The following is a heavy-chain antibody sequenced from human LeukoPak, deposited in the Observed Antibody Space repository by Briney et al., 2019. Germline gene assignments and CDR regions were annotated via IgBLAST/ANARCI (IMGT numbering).Heavy chain of an antibody. D-gene: IGHD6-19*01. V-gene: IGHV4-30-4*08. Sequence: SQTLSLTCTVSGGSISSGDYYWSWIRQPPGKGLEWIGYIYYSGSTYYNPSLESRVTISVDTSKNQFSLKLSSVTAADTAVYYCAREGRIAVAGLFDYWGQGTLVTVSS. CDR2: IYYSGST. CDR1: GGSISSGDYY. J-gene: IGHJ4*02. CDR3: AREGRIAVAGLFDY.